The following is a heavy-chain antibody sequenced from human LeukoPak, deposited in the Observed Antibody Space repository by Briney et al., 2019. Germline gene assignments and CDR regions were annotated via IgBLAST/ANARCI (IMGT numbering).Heavy chain of an antibody. D-gene: IGHD1-20*01. J-gene: IGHJ4*02. V-gene: IGHV3-7*01. CDR3: ARDRISGTDY. CDR1: GFTFSSFW. CDR2: IKRDGSEK. Sequence: GGSLRLSCAASGFTFSSFWMSWVRQAPGKGLEWVASIKRDGSEKKYVDSVEGRFTISRDNARNSLHLQMNSLRADDTAVYYCARDRISGTDYWGQGTRVAVSS.